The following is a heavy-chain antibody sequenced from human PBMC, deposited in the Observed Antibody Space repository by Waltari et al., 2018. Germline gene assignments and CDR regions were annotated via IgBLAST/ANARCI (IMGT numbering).Heavy chain of an antibody. CDR2: INRDGSPT. CDR3: ARGWETPPDY. CDR1: GFSFNKFR. D-gene: IGHD1-26*01. J-gene: IGHJ4*02. V-gene: IGHV3-74*01. Sequence: EVQLVESGGGLVQPGGSLRLSCEAYGFSFNKFRMYWVRQSPGKGLVWVSRINRDGSPTNYADFVKGRFTISRDDAKNTVYLQMNSLTVEDTAVYFCARGWETPPDYWGQGTLVIVSS.